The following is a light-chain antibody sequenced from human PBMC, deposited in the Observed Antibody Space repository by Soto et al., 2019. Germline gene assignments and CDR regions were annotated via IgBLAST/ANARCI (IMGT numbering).Light chain of an antibody. Sequence: DIQMTQSPSSLSASVGDRVTITCRASQSISTFLNWYQQKPGKAPNLLIYAASGLQSGVPSRFSGSGSGTDFTLAISSLQPEDFATYYCQQSDSIPITFGQGTRLEIK. CDR3: QQSDSIPIT. CDR2: AAS. J-gene: IGKJ5*01. V-gene: IGKV1-39*01. CDR1: QSISTF.